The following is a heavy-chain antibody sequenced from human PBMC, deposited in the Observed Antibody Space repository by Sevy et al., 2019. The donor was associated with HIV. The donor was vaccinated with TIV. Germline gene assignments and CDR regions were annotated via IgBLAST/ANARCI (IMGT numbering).Heavy chain of an antibody. V-gene: IGHV3-23*01. Sequence: GGSLRVSCAASGFTFRNYAMTWVRQAPGKGLEWVSGISESGGATYYADSVKGRFTISRDNSKNTLYLQMNSLRADDTAVYYCAKGRSWYDAFDVRGQGTMVTVSS. J-gene: IGHJ3*01. CDR1: GFTFRNYA. D-gene: IGHD6-13*01. CDR3: AKGRSWYDAFDV. CDR2: ISESGGAT.